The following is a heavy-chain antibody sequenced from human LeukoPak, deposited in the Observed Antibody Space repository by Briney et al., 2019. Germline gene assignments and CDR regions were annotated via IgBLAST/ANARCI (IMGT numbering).Heavy chain of an antibody. CDR1: GYTFTSYD. CDR2: MNPNSGNT. Sequence: GASVKVSCKASGYTFTSYDINWVRQAPGQGLEWMGWMNPNSGNTGYAQKFQGRVTMTRNTSISTAYMELSSLRSEDTAVYYCARARGPKVGEPVAIWGQGTLVTVSS. V-gene: IGHV1-8*01. CDR3: ARARGPKVGEPVAI. J-gene: IGHJ4*02. D-gene: IGHD3-16*01.